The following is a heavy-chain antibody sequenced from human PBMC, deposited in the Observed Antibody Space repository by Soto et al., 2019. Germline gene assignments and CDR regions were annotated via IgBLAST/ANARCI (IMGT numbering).Heavy chain of an antibody. CDR1: GFTFSSYG. V-gene: IGHV3-30*18. Sequence: LRLSCAASGFTFSSYGMHWVRQAPGKGLEWVAVISYDGSNKYYADSVKGRFTISRDNSKNTLYLQMNSLRAEDTAVYYCAKALRFLEWLFGGLDYWGQGTLVTVSS. D-gene: IGHD3-3*01. J-gene: IGHJ4*02. CDR2: ISYDGSNK. CDR3: AKALRFLEWLFGGLDY.